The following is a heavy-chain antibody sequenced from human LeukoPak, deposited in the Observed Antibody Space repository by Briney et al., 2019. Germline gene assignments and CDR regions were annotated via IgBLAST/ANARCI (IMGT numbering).Heavy chain of an antibody. D-gene: IGHD3-16*01. CDR2: IYPGDSDT. Sequence: PGESLKISCKGSGYSFTSYWIGWVRQMPGKGLEWMGIIYPGDSDTRYSPSFQGQVTISADKSISTAYLQWSSLKASDTAMYYCARIRHMGALDPVYFDYWGQGTLVTVSS. V-gene: IGHV5-51*01. CDR1: GYSFTSYW. J-gene: IGHJ4*02. CDR3: ARIRHMGALDPVYFDY.